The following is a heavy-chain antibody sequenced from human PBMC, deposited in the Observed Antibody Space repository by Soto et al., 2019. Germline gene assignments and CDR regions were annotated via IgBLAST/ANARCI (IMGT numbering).Heavy chain of an antibody. V-gene: IGHV3-23*01. CDR2: IGDSGAST. J-gene: IGHJ6*04. Sequence: EVLLLESGGGLVQPGGSLRLSCEASGFSFSSFAMNWVRQAPGKGLEWVSAIGDSGASTYYADSVKGRFTISRDNSRTTLYMQMTPLRAADTAVYYCAKGVELDVWGNGTTVTVSS. D-gene: IGHD1-26*01. CDR1: GFSFSSFA. CDR3: AKGVELDV.